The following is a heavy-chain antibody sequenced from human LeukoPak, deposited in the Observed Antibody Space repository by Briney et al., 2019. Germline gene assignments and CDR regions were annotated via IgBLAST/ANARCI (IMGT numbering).Heavy chain of an antibody. CDR2: ISSSGSII. V-gene: IGHV3-11*01. D-gene: IGHD3-22*01. Sequence: GGSLRLSCAASGFTFSDYYMSWIRQAPGKGLEWVSYISSSGSIISYADSVKGRFTISRDNAKNSLYLQMNSLRAEDTAVYYCARDGLRSYYDSSGYFYDYWGQGTLVTLSS. CDR1: GFTFSDYY. J-gene: IGHJ4*02. CDR3: ARDGLRSYYDSSGYFYDY.